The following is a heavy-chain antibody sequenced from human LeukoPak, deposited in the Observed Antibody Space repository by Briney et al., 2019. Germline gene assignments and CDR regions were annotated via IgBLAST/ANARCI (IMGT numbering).Heavy chain of an antibody. CDR3: PKDQGSSGWYRY. Sequence: GGSLRLSCAASGFTFSSYAMSWVRQAPGKGLEWVSAISGSGGSTYYADSVKGRFTISRDNSKNTLYLQMNSLRAEDTAVYYCPKDQGSSGWYRYWGQGTLVTVSS. CDR2: ISGSGGST. D-gene: IGHD6-19*01. CDR1: GFTFSSYA. J-gene: IGHJ4*02. V-gene: IGHV3-23*01.